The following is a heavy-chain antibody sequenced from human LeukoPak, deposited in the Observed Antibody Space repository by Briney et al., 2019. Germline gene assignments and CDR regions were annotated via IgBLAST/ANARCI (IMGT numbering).Heavy chain of an antibody. CDR2: IKSKTDGGTT. Sequence: GGSLRLSCTASGFTFGDYAMSWFRQAPGKGLEWVGRIKSKTDGGTTDYAAPVKGRFTISRDDSKNTLYLQMNSLKTEDTAVYYCSTDIQGGHYYYYYGMDVWGQGTTVTVSS. CDR3: STDIQGGHYYYYYGMDV. CDR1: GFTFGDYA. J-gene: IGHJ6*02. V-gene: IGHV3-15*01. D-gene: IGHD2-15*01.